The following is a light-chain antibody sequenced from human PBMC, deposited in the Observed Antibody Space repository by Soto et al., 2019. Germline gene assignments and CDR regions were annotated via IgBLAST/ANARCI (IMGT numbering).Light chain of an antibody. V-gene: IGKV3-20*01. CDR2: GAS. Sequence: EIVLTQSPGTLSLSPGERATLSCRASQSVRSSYLAWYQQKPGQAPRLLINGASSRATGIPDRFSGSGSGTDFTLTISRLEPEDLAVYYCQHYGRSPGTFGQGTKLEIK. J-gene: IGKJ2*01. CDR1: QSVRSSY. CDR3: QHYGRSPGT.